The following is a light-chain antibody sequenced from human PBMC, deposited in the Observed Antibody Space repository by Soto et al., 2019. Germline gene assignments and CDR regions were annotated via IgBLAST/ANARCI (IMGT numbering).Light chain of an antibody. V-gene: IGKV3-11*01. CDR3: QQRRTIT. CDR1: QSVSRF. J-gene: IGKJ5*01. Sequence: EIVLTQSPATLSLSPGERATLSCRASQSVSRFLAWYQQKPGQAPRLLIYDASKWDTGIPARFSGSGSGTDFTLTISSLEPEDCEVYYRQQRRTITFGQGTRLDIK. CDR2: DAS.